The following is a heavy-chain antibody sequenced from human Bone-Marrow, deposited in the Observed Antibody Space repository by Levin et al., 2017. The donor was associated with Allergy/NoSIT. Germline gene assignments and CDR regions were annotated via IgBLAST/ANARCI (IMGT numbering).Heavy chain of an antibody. CDR1: GFTFSNAW. D-gene: IGHD1-26*01. V-gene: IGHV3-15*01. CDR3: TTDLQGGATEYYYYYYGMDV. J-gene: IGHJ6*02. CDR2: IKSKTDGGTT. Sequence: GGSLRLSCAASGFTFSNAWMSWVRQAPGKGLEWVGRIKSKTDGGTTDYAAPVKGRFTISRDDSKNTLYLQMNSLKTEDTAVYYCTTDLQGGATEYYYYYYGMDVWGQGTTVTVSS.